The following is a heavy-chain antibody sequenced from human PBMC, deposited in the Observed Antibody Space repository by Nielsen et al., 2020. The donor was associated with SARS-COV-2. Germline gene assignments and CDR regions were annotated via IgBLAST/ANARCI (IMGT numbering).Heavy chain of an antibody. CDR1: GFTFSSYW. CDR2: IKQDGSEK. V-gene: IGHV3-7*03. CDR3: ARSLWRLHNDY. Sequence: GESLKISCAASGFTFSSYWMSWVRQAPGKGLEWVANIKQDGSEKYYVDSVKGRFTISRDNAKNSLYLQMNSLRAEDTAVYYCARSLWRLHNDYWGQGTLVTVSS. J-gene: IGHJ4*02. D-gene: IGHD5-24*01.